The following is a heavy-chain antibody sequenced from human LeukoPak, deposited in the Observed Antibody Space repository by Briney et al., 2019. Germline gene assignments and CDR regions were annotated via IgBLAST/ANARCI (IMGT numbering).Heavy chain of an antibody. D-gene: IGHD3-10*01. V-gene: IGHV3-48*04. Sequence: GGSLRLSCAASGFSFSSYSMNWVRQAPGKGLEWVSYISSSSSTIYYADSVKGRFTISRDNDKNSLYLQMNSLRADDTAVYYCAREANVDGSGSYYNYWGQGTLVTVSS. CDR2: ISSSSSTI. CDR1: GFSFSSYS. J-gene: IGHJ4*02. CDR3: AREANVDGSGSYYNY.